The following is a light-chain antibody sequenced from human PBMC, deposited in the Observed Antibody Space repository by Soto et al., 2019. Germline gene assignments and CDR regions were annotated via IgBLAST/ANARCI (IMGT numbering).Light chain of an antibody. Sequence: QSALTQPPSASGTPGQRVTISCSGSSSNIGSNYVYWYQQLPGTAPKLLIYRNNQRPSGVPDRFSGSKSGTSASLAISGLRSEDDADYYCAAWDDSLSGPVFGGGTKLTVL. CDR3: AAWDDSLSGPV. CDR1: SSNIGSNY. J-gene: IGLJ3*02. CDR2: RNN. V-gene: IGLV1-47*01.